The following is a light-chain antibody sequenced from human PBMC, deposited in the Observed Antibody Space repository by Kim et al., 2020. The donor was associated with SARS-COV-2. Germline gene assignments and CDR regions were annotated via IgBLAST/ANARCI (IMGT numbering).Light chain of an antibody. CDR1: SGHSSSD. J-gene: IGLJ3*02. V-gene: IGLV4-69*01. Sequence: ASVKLTCNLSSGHSSSDIAWHQQQPEKGPRYLMKVKGDGSHTKGDGIPDRFSGSSSGAERYLTISSLQSEDEADYYCQTWGTGIWVFGGGTQLTVL. CDR3: QTWGTGIWV. CDR2: VKGDGSH.